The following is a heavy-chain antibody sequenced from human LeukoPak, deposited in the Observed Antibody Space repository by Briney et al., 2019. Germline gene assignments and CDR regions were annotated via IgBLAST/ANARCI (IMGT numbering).Heavy chain of an antibody. CDR3: ARGRNDNWGMFFDS. CDR2: ISYSGYT. J-gene: IGHJ4*02. V-gene: IGHV4-59*01. CDR1: GGSIRSYY. D-gene: IGHD1-1*01. Sequence: PSETLSLTCTVSGGSIRSYYWSWIRQAPGKGRAWIGFISYSGYTRYSPSLKSRVAISVDTPKSQFSLRLRSMTAADTAIYYCARGRNDNWGMFFDSWAQGTLVTVSS.